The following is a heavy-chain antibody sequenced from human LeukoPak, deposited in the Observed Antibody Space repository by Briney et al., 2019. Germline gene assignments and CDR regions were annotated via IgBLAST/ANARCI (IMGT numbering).Heavy chain of an antibody. CDR1: GFPFSETA. J-gene: IGHJ4*02. CDR3: AKRGVVIRVILVGFHKEAYYFDS. D-gene: IGHD3-22*01. CDR2: ISESGGRT. V-gene: IGHV3-23*01. Sequence: GGSLRLSCVASGFPFSETAMTWVRQAPGKGLEWVAGISESGGRTNYADSLKGRFTISRDNSKNTLYLQMNSLRAEDTAVYFCAKRGVVIRVILVGFHKEAYYFDSWGQGALVTVSS.